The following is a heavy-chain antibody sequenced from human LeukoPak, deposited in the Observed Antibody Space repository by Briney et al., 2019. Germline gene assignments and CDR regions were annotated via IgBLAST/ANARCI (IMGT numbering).Heavy chain of an antibody. J-gene: IGHJ5*02. V-gene: IGHV1-2*02. CDR3: ARDLWNDVANWFDP. CDR2: INPNSGGT. D-gene: IGHD1-1*01. Sequence: ASVKVSCKASGYTFTGYYMHWVRQAPGQGLEWMGWINPNSGGTNYAQRFQGRVTMTRDTSISTAYMELSRLRSDDTAVYYCARDLWNDVANWFDPWGQGTLVTVSS. CDR1: GYTFTGYY.